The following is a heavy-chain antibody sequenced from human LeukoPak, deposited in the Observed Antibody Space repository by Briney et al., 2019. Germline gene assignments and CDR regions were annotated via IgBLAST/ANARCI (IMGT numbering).Heavy chain of an antibody. V-gene: IGHV3-74*01. CDR2: ISSDGSIT. CDR1: GFTFSTSW. J-gene: IGHJ4*02. CDR3: ASALRGVITN. Sequence: GGSLRLSCAASGFTFSTSWMHWVRQAPGKGLVWVSRISSDGSITYYADCVKGRFTISRDNAKNTLYLQMNSLRAEDTAVYYCASALRGVITNWGQGTLVTVSS. D-gene: IGHD3-10*01.